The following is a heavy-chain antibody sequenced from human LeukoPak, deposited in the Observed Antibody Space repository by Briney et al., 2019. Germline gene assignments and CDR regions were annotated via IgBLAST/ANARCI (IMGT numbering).Heavy chain of an antibody. CDR3: ARGPRIELMVYAPSYGMDV. CDR1: GYTFTSYD. J-gene: IGHJ6*02. Sequence: ASVTVSCKASGYTFTSYDINWVRQATGQGLEWMGWMNPNSGNTGYAQKFQGRVTMTRNTSISTAYMELSSLRSEDTAVYYCARGPRIELMVYAPSYGMDVWGQGTTVTVSS. V-gene: IGHV1-8*01. D-gene: IGHD2-8*01. CDR2: MNPNSGNT.